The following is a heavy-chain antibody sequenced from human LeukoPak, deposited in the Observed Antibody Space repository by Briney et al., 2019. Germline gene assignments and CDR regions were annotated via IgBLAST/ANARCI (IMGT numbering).Heavy chain of an antibody. V-gene: IGHV3-33*01. CDR3: ARDSDVRFLEWLSPFGYGMDV. Sequence: PGGSLRLSCAASGFTFSSYGMHWVRQAPGKGLEWVAVIWYDGSNKYYADSVKGRFTISRDNSKNTLYLQMNSLRAEDTAVYYCARDSDVRFLEWLSPFGYGMDVWGQGTTVTVSS. D-gene: IGHD3-3*01. CDR1: GFTFSSYG. CDR2: IWYDGSNK. J-gene: IGHJ6*02.